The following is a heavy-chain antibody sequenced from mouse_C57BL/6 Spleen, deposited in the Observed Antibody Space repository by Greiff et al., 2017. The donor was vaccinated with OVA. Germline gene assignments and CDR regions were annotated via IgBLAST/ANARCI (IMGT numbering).Heavy chain of an antibody. J-gene: IGHJ3*01. CDR3: ARWHYYDYDGGCAY. Sequence: QVQLQQPGAELVNPGASVKMSCKASGYTFTSYWITWVKQRPGQGLEWIGDIYPGSGSTNYNEKFKSKDTLTVDTSSSTAYMQLSSLTSEDSAVDYCARWHYYDYDGGCAYWGQGTLVTVSA. D-gene: IGHD2-4*01. CDR2: IYPGSGST. V-gene: IGHV1-55*01. CDR1: GYTFTSYW.